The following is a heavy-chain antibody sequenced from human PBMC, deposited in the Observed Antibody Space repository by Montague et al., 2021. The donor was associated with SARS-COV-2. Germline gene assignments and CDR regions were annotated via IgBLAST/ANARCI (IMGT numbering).Heavy chain of an antibody. Sequence: SETLSLTCTVSGGSVSSSSYYWGWIRQPPGKGLEWIGSIYYTGSTYYNPSLKSRVTISVDTSKNQFSLKLSSVIAADTAVYYCASHITGSVNDFDIWGQGTMVTVSS. CDR3: ASHITGSVNDFDI. CDR2: IYYTGST. J-gene: IGHJ3*02. D-gene: IGHD3-10*01. CDR1: GGSVSSSSYY. V-gene: IGHV4-39*01.